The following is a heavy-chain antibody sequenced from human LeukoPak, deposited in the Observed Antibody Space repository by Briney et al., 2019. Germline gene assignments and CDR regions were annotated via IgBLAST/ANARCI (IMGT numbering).Heavy chain of an antibody. J-gene: IGHJ6*02. CDR2: INYSGST. V-gene: IGHV4-59*01. D-gene: IGHD1-1*01. CDR3: ARGQRSPGV. Sequence: SETLSLTCTVSGGSMSTYYWSWIRQPAGRRLEWIGNINYSGSTICNPSLKSRVTISVDTSRDQFSLTVSSVTAADTAVYYCARGQRSPGVWGQGTTVTVSS. CDR1: GGSMSTYY.